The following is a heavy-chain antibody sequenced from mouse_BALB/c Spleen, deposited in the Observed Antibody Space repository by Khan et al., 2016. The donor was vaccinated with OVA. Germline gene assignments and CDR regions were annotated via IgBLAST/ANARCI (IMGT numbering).Heavy chain of an antibody. CDR1: GYTFTSYT. CDR3: VREGAYYRSDGWFAY. V-gene: IGHV1-4*01. CDR2: IIPSNDYT. J-gene: IGHJ3*01. Sequence: VQLQQSGAELARPGTSMKMSCKASGYTFTSYTIHWVKQRPGQGLEWIGYIIPSNDYTNYNQKFKDRATLTADKSSSTAYMQLSSLTSEDSAVYYCVREGAYYRSDGWFAYWGQGTLVTVSA. D-gene: IGHD2-14*01.